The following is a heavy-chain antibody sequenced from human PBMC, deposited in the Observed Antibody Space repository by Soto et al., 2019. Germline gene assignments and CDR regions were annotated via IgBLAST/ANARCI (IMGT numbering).Heavy chain of an antibody. Sequence: EVQLLESGGDLVQPGGSLRLSCATSGFSFSTYPMSWVRQAPGKGLEWVTAISANGRGTSYADSVKGRFTILRDNSRNTLFLQMNSLRADDTAVYFCVKKRSYDRTNYDHFDYWGQGTLVTVSS. V-gene: IGHV3-23*01. CDR2: ISANGRGT. D-gene: IGHD3-22*01. CDR1: GFSFSTYP. CDR3: VKKRSYDRTNYDHFDY. J-gene: IGHJ4*02.